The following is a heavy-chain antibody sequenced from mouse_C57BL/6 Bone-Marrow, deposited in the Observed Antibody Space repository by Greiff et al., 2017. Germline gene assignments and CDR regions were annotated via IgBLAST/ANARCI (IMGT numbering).Heavy chain of an antibody. J-gene: IGHJ3*01. CDR3: ASHGITGGFFAY. Sequence: EVNVVESGGGLVQPGGSLKLSCAASGFTFSDYYMYWVRQTPEKRLEWVAYISNGGGSTYYPDTVKGRFTISRDNAKNTLYLQMSRLKSEDTAMYYCASHGITGGFFAYWGQGTLVTVSA. V-gene: IGHV5-12*01. CDR1: GFTFSDYY. CDR2: ISNGGGST. D-gene: IGHD2-4*01.